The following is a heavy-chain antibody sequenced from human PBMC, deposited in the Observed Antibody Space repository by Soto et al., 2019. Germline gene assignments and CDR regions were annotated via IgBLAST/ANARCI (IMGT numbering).Heavy chain of an antibody. CDR1: GASVTSTGYS. D-gene: IGHD6-19*01. Sequence: QVQLRESGPGLMRPSQTLSLTCTVSGASVTSTGYSWTWIRQSPGKGPEWLGNILHNANAGYSPSLATRLSISLDSSKSQFSLKLNSLSAADTAIYFCARVSAVSAEHYCDYWGQGALVTVSS. CDR2: ILHNANA. V-gene: IGHV4-30-4*01. CDR3: ARVSAVSAEHYCDY. J-gene: IGHJ4*02.